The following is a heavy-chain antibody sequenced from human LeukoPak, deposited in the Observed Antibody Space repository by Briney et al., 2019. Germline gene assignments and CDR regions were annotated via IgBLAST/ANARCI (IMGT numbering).Heavy chain of an antibody. D-gene: IGHD6-13*01. CDR3: AREIAAAHMDV. Sequence: ASVKVSCKASGYTFTNYAMHWVRQAPGQRLEWMGWINAGNGNTKYSQEFQDRVTITRDTSASTAYMELSSLRSEDMAVYYCAREIAAAHMDVWGKGTTVTVSS. CDR2: INAGNGNT. J-gene: IGHJ6*03. CDR1: GYTFTNYA. V-gene: IGHV1-3*03.